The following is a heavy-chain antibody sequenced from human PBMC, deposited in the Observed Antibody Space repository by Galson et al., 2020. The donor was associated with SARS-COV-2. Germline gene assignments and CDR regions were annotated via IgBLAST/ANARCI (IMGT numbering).Heavy chain of an antibody. Sequence: SLKISCAASGFTFSSYGMHWVRQAPGKGLEWVAVIWYDGSNKYYADSVKGRFTISRDNSKNTLYLQMNSLRAEDTAVYYCAREALYGSGSYPCFDYWGQGTLVTVSS. V-gene: IGHV3-33*01. D-gene: IGHD3-10*01. CDR3: AREALYGSGSYPCFDY. CDR2: IWYDGSNK. J-gene: IGHJ4*02. CDR1: GFTFSSYG.